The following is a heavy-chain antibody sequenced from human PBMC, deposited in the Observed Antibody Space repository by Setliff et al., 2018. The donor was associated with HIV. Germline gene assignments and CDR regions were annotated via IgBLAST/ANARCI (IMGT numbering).Heavy chain of an antibody. CDR1: GFTFTSYW. J-gene: IGHJ4*02. Sequence: GSLRLSCVASGFTFTSYWMRWVRQVPGKGPVWVSCISNDETTTNYADSVKGRFTVSRDNAKNTVYLQMNSLRAEDTAVYYCVRGPIHGGFDFWGQGALVTVSS. V-gene: IGHV3-74*01. CDR2: ISNDETTT. D-gene: IGHD3-16*01. CDR3: VRGPIHGGFDF.